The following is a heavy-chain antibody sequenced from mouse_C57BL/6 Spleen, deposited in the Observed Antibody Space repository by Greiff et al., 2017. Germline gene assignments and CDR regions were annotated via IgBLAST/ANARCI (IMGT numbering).Heavy chain of an antibody. CDR2: ISSGGDYI. V-gene: IGHV5-9-1*02. Sequence: EVMLVESGEGLVKPGGSLKLSCAASGFTFSSYAMSWVRQTPEKRLEWVAYISSGGDYIYYADTVKGRFTISRDNARNTLYLQMSSLKSEVTAMYYCTRDAPHYYAMDYWGQGTSVTVSS. CDR1: GFTFSSYA. CDR3: TRDAPHYYAMDY. J-gene: IGHJ4*01.